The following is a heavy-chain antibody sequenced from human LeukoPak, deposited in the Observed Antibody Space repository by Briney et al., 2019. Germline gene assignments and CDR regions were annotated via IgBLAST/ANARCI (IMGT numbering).Heavy chain of an antibody. J-gene: IGHJ4*02. D-gene: IGHD3-22*01. Sequence: SETLSLTCAVYGGSFSGYYWSWIRQPPGKGLEWIGEINHSGSTNYNPSLKSRVTISVDTSKNQFSLKLSSVTAADTAVYYCARGSTYYDSSGQVPFDYWGQGTLVTVSS. CDR3: ARGSTYYDSSGQVPFDY. CDR1: GGSFSGYY. V-gene: IGHV4-34*01. CDR2: INHSGST.